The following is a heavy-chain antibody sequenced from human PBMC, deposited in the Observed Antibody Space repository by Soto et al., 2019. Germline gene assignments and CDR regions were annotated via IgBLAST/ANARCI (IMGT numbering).Heavy chain of an antibody. CDR2: IDPKSGGT. CDR1: GPTFIAYY. CDR3: ARVFVDVPE. V-gene: IGHV1-2*02. D-gene: IGHD5-12*01. J-gene: IGHJ4*02. Sequence: QLVQSGAEVKKPGASVRVSCKSSGPTFIAYYIHWVRQAPGQGLEWMGWIDPKSGGTTYEQKFLGRVTMTRDTSINTAYMDLNRLTSDDTSVYYCARVFVDVPEWGQGTLIIVSS.